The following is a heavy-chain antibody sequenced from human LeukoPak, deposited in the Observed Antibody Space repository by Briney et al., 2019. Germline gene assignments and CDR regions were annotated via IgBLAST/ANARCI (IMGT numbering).Heavy chain of an antibody. V-gene: IGHV1-2*04. CDR1: GYTFTGCY. CDR3: ASTYGDYQDAFDI. J-gene: IGHJ3*02. Sequence: GASVKVSCKASGYTFTGCYMHWVRQAPGQGLEWMGWINPNSGGTNYAQKFQGWVTMTRDTSISTAYMELSRLRSDDTAVYYCASTYGDYQDAFDIWGQGTMVTVSS. CDR2: INPNSGGT. D-gene: IGHD4-17*01.